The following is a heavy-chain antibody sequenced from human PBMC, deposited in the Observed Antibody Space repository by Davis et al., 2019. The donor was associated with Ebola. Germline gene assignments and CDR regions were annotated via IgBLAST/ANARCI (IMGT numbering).Heavy chain of an antibody. D-gene: IGHD1-26*01. CDR2: IYPGDSDT. V-gene: IGHV5-51*01. CDR1: GYSFTSYW. J-gene: IGHJ4*02. CDR3: ALLAPIVGATRY. Sequence: PGGSLRLSCKGSGYSFTSYWIGWVRQMPGKGLEWMGIIYPGDSDTRYSPSFQGQVTISADKSISTAYLQWSSLKASDTAMYYCALLAPIVGATRYWGQGTLVTVSS.